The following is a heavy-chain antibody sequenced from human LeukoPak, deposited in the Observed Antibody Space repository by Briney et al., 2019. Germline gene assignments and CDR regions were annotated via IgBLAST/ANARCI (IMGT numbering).Heavy chain of an antibody. V-gene: IGHV1-2*02. CDR1: GYTFTGYY. CDR3: TRDAGDPFTYYFDY. Sequence: SVKVSCKASGYTFTGYYIHWVRQAPGQGLEWMGWINPNSGGTNYAQKFQGRVTMTRDTSLSTAYMELSRLRSDDTALYYCTRDAGDPFTYYFDYWGQGTLVTVSS. J-gene: IGHJ4*02. D-gene: IGHD1-26*01. CDR2: INPNSGGT.